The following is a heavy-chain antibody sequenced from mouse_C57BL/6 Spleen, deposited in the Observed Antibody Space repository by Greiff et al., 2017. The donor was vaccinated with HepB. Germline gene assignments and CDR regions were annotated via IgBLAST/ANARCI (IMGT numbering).Heavy chain of an antibody. V-gene: IGHV1-19*01. CDR1: GYTFTDYY. CDR2: INPYNGGT. Sequence: EVQLQQSGPVLVKPGASVKMSCKASGYTFTDYYMNWVKQSHGKSLEWIGVINPYNGGTSYNQKFKGKATLTVDKSSSTAYMEINSLTSEDSAVYYCARGGYGYAWFAYWGQGTLVTVSA. CDR3: ARGGYGYAWFAY. D-gene: IGHD2-2*01. J-gene: IGHJ3*01.